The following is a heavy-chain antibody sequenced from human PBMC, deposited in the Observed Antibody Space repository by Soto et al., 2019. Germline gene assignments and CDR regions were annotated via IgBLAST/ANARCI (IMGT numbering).Heavy chain of an antibody. CDR2: SRDKANSFIK. V-gene: IGHV3-72*01. CDR3: ARTKSYGSYDF. D-gene: IGHD4-17*01. Sequence: EVKLVESGGGLVQPGGSLRLSCAVSGFTLSDYYIDWVRQAPGKGLEWLARSRDKANSFIKDYSATVKGRLSISRDDSKSSLFLQMNSLKTEVTALYYCARTKSYGSYDFWGQGTVVIVSS. J-gene: IGHJ3*01. CDR1: GFTLSDYY.